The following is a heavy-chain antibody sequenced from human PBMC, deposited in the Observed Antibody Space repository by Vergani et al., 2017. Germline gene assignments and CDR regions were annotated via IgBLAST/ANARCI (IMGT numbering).Heavy chain of an antibody. CDR1: GFTLSSHA. D-gene: IGHD2-8*01. J-gene: IGHJ6*03. CDR2: IWYDGSKE. V-gene: IGHV3-33*01. CDR3: ARSGYCAHGVCYMTYYYYMDV. Sequence: VQLMESGGGVVRPGGSLRLSCAGSGFTLSSHAMHWVRQAPGKGLEWVAFIWYDGSKEYYADSVKGRFTISRDNSKNTLYLQMNNLRAADTAVYYCARSGYCAHGVCYMTYYYYMDVWGKGTAVTVSS.